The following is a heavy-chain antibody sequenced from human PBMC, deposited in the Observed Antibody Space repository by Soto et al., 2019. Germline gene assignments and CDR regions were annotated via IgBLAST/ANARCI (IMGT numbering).Heavy chain of an antibody. Sequence: HPGGSLRLSCAASGFTFSSYSMNWVRQAPGKGLEWVSYISISSSTIYYADSVKGRFTISRDNAKNSLYLQMNSLRDEDTAVYYCARERVPAAKRGYYYGMDVWGQGTTVTVSS. V-gene: IGHV3-48*02. CDR1: GFTFSSYS. CDR2: ISISSSTI. CDR3: ARERVPAAKRGYYYGMDV. D-gene: IGHD2-2*01. J-gene: IGHJ6*02.